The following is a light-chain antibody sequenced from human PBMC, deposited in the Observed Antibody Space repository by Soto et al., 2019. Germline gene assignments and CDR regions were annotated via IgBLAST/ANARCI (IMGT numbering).Light chain of an antibody. J-gene: IGKJ4*01. V-gene: IGKV3-15*01. CDR1: QSVSTY. CDR3: QQYNYWPLT. CDR2: AAS. Sequence: EIVMTQSPATLSVSPGERATLSCRASQSVSTYLVWYQQRPGQAPGPLIYAASTRATGIPARFSASGSGTEFTLTISSLQSEDFAVYYCQQYNYWPLTFGGGTKVEIK.